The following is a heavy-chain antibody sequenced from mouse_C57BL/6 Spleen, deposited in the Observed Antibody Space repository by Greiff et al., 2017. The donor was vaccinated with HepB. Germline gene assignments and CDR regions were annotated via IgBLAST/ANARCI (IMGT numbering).Heavy chain of an antibody. V-gene: IGHV7-3*01. Sequence: EVKLMESGGGLVQPGGSLSLSCAASGFTFTDYYMSWVRQPPGKALEWLGFIRNKANGYTTEYSASVKGRFTISRDNSQSILYLQMNALRAEDSATYYCARYYGNYRYYAMDYWGQGTSVTVSS. CDR3: ARYYGNYRYYAMDY. J-gene: IGHJ4*01. CDR1: GFTFTDYY. CDR2: IRNKANGYTT. D-gene: IGHD2-1*01.